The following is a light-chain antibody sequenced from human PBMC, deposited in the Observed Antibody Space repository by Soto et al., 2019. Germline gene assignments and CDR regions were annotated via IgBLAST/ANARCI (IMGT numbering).Light chain of an antibody. CDR3: QQSYSPPRT. CDR2: AAS. Sequence: DIPLPPAPSSLSASLRDRATITCRARQSISSYLHWYQQKPGKAPKLLIYAASSLQSGVPSRFSGSGSGADFTLTIHSLQHEDFATYFCQQSYSPPRTFGQGTKVDIK. V-gene: IGKV1-39*01. J-gene: IGKJ1*01. CDR1: QSISSY.